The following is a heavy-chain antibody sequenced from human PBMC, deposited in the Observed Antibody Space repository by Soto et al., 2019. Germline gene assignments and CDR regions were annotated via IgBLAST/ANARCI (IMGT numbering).Heavy chain of an antibody. CDR3: ATERANYYDSSGFLHDYYVDY. CDR2: IKSKSDGGAT. Sequence: GGSLRLSCAASGFTVTNAWMSWVRQAPGKGLEWVGRIKSKSDGGATDYAAPVKDRFTISRDESKNTLYLQMNSLKTEDTAVYYCATERANYYDSSGFLHDYYVDYWGQGSRVTVS. J-gene: IGHJ4*02. D-gene: IGHD3-22*01. CDR1: GFTVTNAW. V-gene: IGHV3-15*01.